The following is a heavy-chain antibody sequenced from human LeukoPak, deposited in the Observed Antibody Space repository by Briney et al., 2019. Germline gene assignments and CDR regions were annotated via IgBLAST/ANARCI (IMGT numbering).Heavy chain of an antibody. CDR3: AKEGTVVTPVIHWYFDL. J-gene: IGHJ2*01. V-gene: IGHV3-30*18. CDR1: GFTFSACE. CDR2: ISYDGTNK. Sequence: GGSLRLSCAISGFTFSACELTWVRQAPGKGLEWVAVISYDGTNKYYADSVKGRFTTSRDNSKNTLYLQMNSLRAEDTAVYYCAKEGTVVTPVIHWYFDLWGRGTLVTVSS. D-gene: IGHD4-23*01.